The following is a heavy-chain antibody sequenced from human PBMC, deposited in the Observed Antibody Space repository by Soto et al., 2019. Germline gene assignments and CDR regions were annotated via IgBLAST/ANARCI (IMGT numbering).Heavy chain of an antibody. V-gene: IGHV3-23*01. D-gene: IGHD1-1*01. Sequence: GGSLRLSCVTSGFRFDDYAITWLRQAPGKGLEWVCSISSSGADTRRAGSVKGRFTVSRDYSQSAVYLQMNSLRDDDTAVYYCAKDPWNNWSGLFDPWGQGTLVTVSS. CDR2: ISSSGADT. CDR1: GFRFDDYA. CDR3: AKDPWNNWSGLFDP. J-gene: IGHJ5*02.